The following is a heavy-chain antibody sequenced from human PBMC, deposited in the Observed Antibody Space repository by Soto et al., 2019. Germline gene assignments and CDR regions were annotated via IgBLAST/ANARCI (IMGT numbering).Heavy chain of an antibody. CDR2: INPNSGGT. D-gene: IGHD2-2*01. CDR1: GYTFTGYY. CDR3: ARDGDCSSTSCYELGY. V-gene: IGHV1-2*04. J-gene: IGHJ4*02. Sequence: ASVKVSCKASGYTFTGYYMHWVRQAPGQGLEWMGWINPNSGGTNYAQKFQGWVTMTRDTSISTAYMELSRLRSDDTAVYYCARDGDCSSTSCYELGYWGQGTLVTVSS.